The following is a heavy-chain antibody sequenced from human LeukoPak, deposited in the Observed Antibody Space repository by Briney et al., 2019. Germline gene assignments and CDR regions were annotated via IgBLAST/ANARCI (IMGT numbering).Heavy chain of an antibody. CDR3: ARDDGSFDY. D-gene: IGHD1-26*01. CDR2: IKQDGSEK. Sequence: ETLSLTCTVSGYSISSGYYWGWLRQPPGKGLEWVANIKQDGSEKYYVDSVKGRFTISRDNAKNSLYLQMNSLRAEDTAVYYCARDDGSFDYWGQGTLVTVSS. CDR1: GYSISSGYY. V-gene: IGHV3-7*01. J-gene: IGHJ4*02.